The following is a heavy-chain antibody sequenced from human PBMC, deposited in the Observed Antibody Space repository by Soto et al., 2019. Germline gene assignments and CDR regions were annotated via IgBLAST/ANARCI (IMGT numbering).Heavy chain of an antibody. V-gene: IGHV1-8*01. CDR1: GYTFTSYD. CDR3: ARGLSVGTSFIAARPRRYYFDY. CDR2: MNPNSGNT. D-gene: IGHD6-6*01. Sequence: GASVKVSCKASGYTFTSYDINWVRQATGQGLEWMGWMNPNSGNTGYAQKFQGRVTMTRNTSISTAYMELSSLRSEDTAVYYCARGLSVGTSFIAARPRRYYFDYWGQGTLVTVSS. J-gene: IGHJ4*02.